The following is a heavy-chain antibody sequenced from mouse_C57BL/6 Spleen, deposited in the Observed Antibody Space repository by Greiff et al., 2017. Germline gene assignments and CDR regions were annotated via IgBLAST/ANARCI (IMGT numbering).Heavy chain of an antibody. V-gene: IGHV5-9-1*02. J-gene: IGHJ4*01. CDR2: ISSGGDYI. CDR1: GFTFSSYA. Sequence: EVKLMESGEGLVKPGGSLKLSCAASGFTFSSYAMSWVRQTPEKRLEWVAYISSGGDYIYYADTVKGRFTISRDNARNTLYLQMSSLKSEDTAMYYCTRDRGITRAMDYWGQGTSVTVSS. D-gene: IGHD2-4*01. CDR3: TRDRGITRAMDY.